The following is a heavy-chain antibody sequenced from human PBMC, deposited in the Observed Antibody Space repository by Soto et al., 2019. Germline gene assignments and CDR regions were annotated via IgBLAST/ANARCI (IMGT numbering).Heavy chain of an antibody. Sequence: GGSLRLSCAASGFTFGGYGMHWVRQAPGKGLEWAAAISYDGRNTYYADSVQGRFAISRDNSKNTMYLQMNSLGVEDTAVYYCARAKWHDGSGRVREFDYWGQGA. CDR1: GFTFGGYG. CDR2: ISYDGRNT. V-gene: IGHV3-33*01. D-gene: IGHD3-10*01. CDR3: ARAKWHDGSGRVREFDY. J-gene: IGHJ4*02.